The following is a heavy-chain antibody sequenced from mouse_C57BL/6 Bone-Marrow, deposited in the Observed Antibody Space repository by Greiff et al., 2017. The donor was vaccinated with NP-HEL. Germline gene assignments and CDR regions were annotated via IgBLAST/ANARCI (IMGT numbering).Heavy chain of an antibody. D-gene: IGHD1-1*01. CDR2: IYPGGGYT. Sequence: QVQLQQSGAELVRPGTSVKMSCKASGYTFTNYWIGWAKQRPGHGLEWIGDIYPGGGYTNYNEKFKGKATLTADKSSSTAYMQFSGLTSEDTAIYYCARGATVVATDWYFDVWGTGTTVTVSS. CDR1: GYTFTNYW. J-gene: IGHJ1*03. V-gene: IGHV1-63*01. CDR3: ARGATVVATDWYFDV.